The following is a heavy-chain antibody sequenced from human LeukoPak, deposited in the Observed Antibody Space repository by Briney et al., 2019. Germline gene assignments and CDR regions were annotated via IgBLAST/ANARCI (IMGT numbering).Heavy chain of an antibody. D-gene: IGHD3-22*01. Sequence: PGGSLRLSCAGSGFTFSSYTMNWVRHAPGKGLEWVSSISETSIYINYADSVKGRFTISRDNAKYSLYLQMTSLRAEDTAGYYCAGSYYNSGGYPHPVFDSGGQGPLVTVS. J-gene: IGHJ4*02. V-gene: IGHV3-21*01. CDR2: ISETSIYI. CDR1: GFTFSSYT. CDR3: AGSYYNSGGYPHPVFDS.